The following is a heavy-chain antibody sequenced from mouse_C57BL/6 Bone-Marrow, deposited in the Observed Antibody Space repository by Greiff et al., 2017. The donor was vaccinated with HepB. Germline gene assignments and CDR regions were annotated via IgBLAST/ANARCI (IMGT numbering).Heavy chain of an antibody. CDR3: ARQKIYYDYDYAMDY. V-gene: IGHV5-12*01. CDR1: GFTFSDYY. J-gene: IGHJ4*01. CDR2: ISNGGGST. Sequence: EVQGVESGGGLVQPGGSLKLSCAASGFTFSDYYMYWVRQTPEKRLEWVAYISNGGGSTYYPDNVKGRFTISRDNAKNTPYLQMNRLKSEDTAIYYCARQKIYYDYDYAMDYWGQGTSVTVSS. D-gene: IGHD2-4*01.